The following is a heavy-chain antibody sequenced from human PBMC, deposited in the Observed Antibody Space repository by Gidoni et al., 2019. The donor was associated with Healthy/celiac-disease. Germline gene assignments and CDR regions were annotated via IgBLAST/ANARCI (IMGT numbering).Heavy chain of an antibody. V-gene: IGHV1-2*02. D-gene: IGHD3-9*01. CDR2: INPNSGGT. CDR3: ARGKLRYFDWLSEDY. CDR1: GYPFTGYY. Sequence: QVQRVQSGAEVQKPGASVKVSCKASGYPFTGYYMHWVRQAPGQGLEWMGWINPNSGGTNDAQKFQGRVTMTRDTSISTAYMELSRLRSDDTAVYYCARGKLRYFDWLSEDYWGQGTLVTVSS. J-gene: IGHJ4*02.